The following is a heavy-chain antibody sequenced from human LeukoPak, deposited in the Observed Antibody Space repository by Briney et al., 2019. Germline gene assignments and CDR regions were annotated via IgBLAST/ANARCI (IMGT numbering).Heavy chain of an antibody. V-gene: IGHV1-18*01. CDR3: ARVFYYGSGSYYNYYYYYMDV. J-gene: IGHJ6*03. CDR2: ISAYNGNT. D-gene: IGHD3-10*01. Sequence: EASVTVSCKASGYTFTSYGISWVRQAPGQGLEWMGWISAYNGNTNYAQKLQGRVTMTTDTSTSTAYMELRSLRSDDTAVYYCARVFYYGSGSYYNYYYYYMDVWGKGTTVTVSS. CDR1: GYTFTSYG.